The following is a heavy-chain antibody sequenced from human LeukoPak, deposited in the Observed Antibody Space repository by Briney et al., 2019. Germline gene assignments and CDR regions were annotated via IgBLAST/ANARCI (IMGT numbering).Heavy chain of an antibody. CDR3: ARNGITGTTNWFDP. J-gene: IGHJ5*02. CDR2: VFYNGAT. V-gene: IGHV4-39*07. D-gene: IGHD1-7*01. CDR1: GGSISSSIYY. Sequence: SETLSLTCIVSGGSISSSIYYWAWVRQPPGKGLEWIGTVFYNGATQYSPSLRSRVTISIDTSTNQFSLKLTSVTAADPALYYCARNGITGTTNWFDPWGQGTLVTVSS.